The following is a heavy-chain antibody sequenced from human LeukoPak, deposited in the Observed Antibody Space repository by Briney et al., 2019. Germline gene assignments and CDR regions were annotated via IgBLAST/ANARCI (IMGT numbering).Heavy chain of an antibody. CDR1: GFRVSSNY. D-gene: IGHD6-19*01. CDR3: AREDRYGSGSFDY. Sequence: PGGSLRLSCAVSGFRVSSNYMSWVRQAPGKGLEGVSVMYTGGTTYYADSVKGRFTISRDNSKNTLYLQMNSLRAEDTAVYYCAREDRYGSGSFDYWGQGTLVTVSS. CDR2: MYTGGTT. J-gene: IGHJ4*02. V-gene: IGHV3-66*02.